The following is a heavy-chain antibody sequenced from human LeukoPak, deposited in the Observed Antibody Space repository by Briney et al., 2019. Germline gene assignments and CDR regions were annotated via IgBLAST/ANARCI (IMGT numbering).Heavy chain of an antibody. Sequence: GGSLRLSCAASGFTFSSYAMHWVRQAPGKGLEWVAVISYDGSNKYYADSVKGRFTISRDNSKNTLYLQMNSLRAEGTAVYYCARERRAALEPIFDYWGQGTLVTVSS. CDR2: ISYDGSNK. CDR3: ARERRAALEPIFDY. CDR1: GFTFSSYA. J-gene: IGHJ4*02. D-gene: IGHD6-6*01. V-gene: IGHV3-30*01.